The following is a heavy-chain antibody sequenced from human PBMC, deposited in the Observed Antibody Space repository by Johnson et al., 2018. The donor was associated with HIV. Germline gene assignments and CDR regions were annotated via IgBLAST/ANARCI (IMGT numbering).Heavy chain of an antibody. D-gene: IGHD3-9*01. J-gene: IGHJ3*02. CDR2: ISYDGSNK. Sequence: QVQLEESGGGVVQPGKSLTLSCVASGLSFSNFGIHWVRQAPGKGPEWVAVISYDGSNKYYADSVKGRFTISRDNSKNTLYLKMNSLRAEDTAVYYCAREEGNYILTRGDAFDIWGQGTMVTVSS. CDR1: GLSFSNFG. V-gene: IGHV3-30*03. CDR3: AREEGNYILTRGDAFDI.